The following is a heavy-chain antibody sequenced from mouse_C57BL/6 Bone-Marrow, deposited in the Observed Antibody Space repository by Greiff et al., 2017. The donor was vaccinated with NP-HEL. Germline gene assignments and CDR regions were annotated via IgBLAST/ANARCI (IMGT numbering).Heavy chain of an antibody. Sequence: EVQLQQSGAELVRPGASVKLSCTASGFNIKDDYMHWVKQRPEQGLEWIGWIDPENGDTEYASKFQGKATITADTSSNTAYLQLSSLTSEDTAFYYCTTGIYYDYDYYFDYWGQGTTLTVSS. CDR2: IDPENGDT. CDR3: TTGIYYDYDYYFDY. CDR1: GFNIKDDY. J-gene: IGHJ2*01. D-gene: IGHD2-4*01. V-gene: IGHV14-4*01.